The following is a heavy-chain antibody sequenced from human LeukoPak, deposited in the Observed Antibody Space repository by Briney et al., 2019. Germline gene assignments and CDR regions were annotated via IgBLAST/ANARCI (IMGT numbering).Heavy chain of an antibody. V-gene: IGHV3-23*01. CDR1: GFTFSAYA. CDR2: IGSDNKP. D-gene: IGHD5-18*01. CDR3: AKDTDTATIIYWYFDL. J-gene: IGHJ2*01. Sequence: PGGSLRLSCEASGFTFSAYAMTWVRQAPGKGLEWVSSIGSDNKPHYSESVKGRFAISRDNSKNTLYLQLNSLRPEDTAVYYCAKDTDTATIIYWYFDLWGRGTLVTVSS.